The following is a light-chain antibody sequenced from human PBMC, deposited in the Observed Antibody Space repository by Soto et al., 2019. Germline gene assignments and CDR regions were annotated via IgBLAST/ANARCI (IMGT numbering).Light chain of an antibody. CDR2: GAS. Sequence: EIVLTQSPGTLSLSPGERATLSCRASQSVSSSYLAWYKQKPGQAPRLLIYGASSRATGIPDRFSGSGSGTDFTLTISRLEPEDFAVYYGQQYGSSLITFGQGTRLEIK. J-gene: IGKJ5*01. CDR3: QQYGSSLIT. CDR1: QSVSSSY. V-gene: IGKV3-20*01.